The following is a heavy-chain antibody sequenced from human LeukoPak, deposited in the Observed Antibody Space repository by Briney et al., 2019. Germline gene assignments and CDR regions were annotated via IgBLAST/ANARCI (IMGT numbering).Heavy chain of an antibody. V-gene: IGHV3-21*01. J-gene: IGHJ4*02. CDR1: GFTFSNYN. CDR2: ISSSGSYI. D-gene: IGHD6-13*01. Sequence: GGSLRLSCAASGFTFSNYNMNWVRQAPGKGLEWVSSISSSGSYIYYADSVKGRFTISRDNAKNSLYLQMNSLRAEDTAVYYCARAPYSSSYDYWGQGILVTVSS. CDR3: ARAPYSSSYDY.